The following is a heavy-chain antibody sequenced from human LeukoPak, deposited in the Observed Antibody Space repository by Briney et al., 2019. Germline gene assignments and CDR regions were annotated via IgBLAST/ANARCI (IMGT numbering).Heavy chain of an antibody. V-gene: IGHV3-23*01. CDR2: ISGSGGVT. CDR1: GFTFSSYA. J-gene: IGHJ4*02. D-gene: IGHD1-26*01. Sequence: GGSLRLSCAASGFTFSSYAMNWVRQAPGKGLEWISGISGSGGVTYYADSVKGRFTISRDNSKNTLYVQMNSLRAEDTAVYYCATRPIVGAPYWGQGTLVTVSS. CDR3: ATRPIVGAPY.